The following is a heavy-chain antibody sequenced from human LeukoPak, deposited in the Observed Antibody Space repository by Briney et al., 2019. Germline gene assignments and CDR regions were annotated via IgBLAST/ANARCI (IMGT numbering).Heavy chain of an antibody. Sequence: GGSLRLSCIASGFIFSDNSVNWVRQAPGKGLEWISYITSSGAIYYADSVKDRFTISRDEAKNSLYLQMDSLRDEDTAVYYCARDLHWGFDYWGQGSLVTVSS. V-gene: IGHV3-69-1*01. CDR1: GFIFSDNS. D-gene: IGHD7-27*01. J-gene: IGHJ4*02. CDR2: ITSSGAI. CDR3: ARDLHWGFDY.